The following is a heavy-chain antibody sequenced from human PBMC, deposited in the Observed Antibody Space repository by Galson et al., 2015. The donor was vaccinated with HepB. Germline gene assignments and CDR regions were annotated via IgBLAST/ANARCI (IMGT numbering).Heavy chain of an antibody. CDR1: GYMFNNYF. CDR3: ARGSYYGSGMGGRFYYFDY. CDR2: ISPYNDNT. Sequence: CKASGYMFNNYFIAWVRQAPGQGLEWMGWISPYNDNTDYSQQVQGRVTMTTDPSTSTAYMELRCLTSDDTAMYYCARGSYYGSGMGGRFYYFDYWGQGTLVAVSS. D-gene: IGHD3-10*01. J-gene: IGHJ4*02. V-gene: IGHV1-18*01.